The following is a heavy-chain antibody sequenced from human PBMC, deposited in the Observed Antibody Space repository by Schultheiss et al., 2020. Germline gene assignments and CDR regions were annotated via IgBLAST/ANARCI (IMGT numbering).Heavy chain of an antibody. Sequence: SGPTLVKPTQTLTLTCTFSGFSLSTSGVGVGWIRQPPGKALEWLAHIFSNDEKSYSTSLKTRLTISKDTSKNQVVLTMTNMDPVDTATYYCARLLNGHSGNWFDPWGQGTLVTVSS. V-gene: IGHV2-5*01. J-gene: IGHJ5*02. D-gene: IGHD6-19*01. CDR3: ARLLNGHSGNWFDP. CDR2: IFSNDEK. CDR1: GFSLSTSGVG.